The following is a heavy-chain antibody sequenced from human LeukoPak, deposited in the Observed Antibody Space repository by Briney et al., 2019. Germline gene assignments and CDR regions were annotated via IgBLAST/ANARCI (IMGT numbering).Heavy chain of an antibody. V-gene: IGHV3-33*01. CDR3: ARDNNWTPDY. D-gene: IGHD3/OR15-3a*01. Sequence: GGSLRLSCAASGFIFSSYGMHWVRQAPGKGLEWVAAIWYDGSNKYHADSVKGRFTISRDNSKNTLYLQMNSLRAEDTAVYYCARDNNWTPDYWGQGTLVTVSS. J-gene: IGHJ4*02. CDR2: IWYDGSNK. CDR1: GFIFSSYG.